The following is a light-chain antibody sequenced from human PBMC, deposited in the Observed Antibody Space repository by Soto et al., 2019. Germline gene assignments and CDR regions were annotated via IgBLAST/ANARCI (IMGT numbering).Light chain of an antibody. J-gene: IGKJ1*01. CDR1: QTFSTN. Sequence: EIVLTQSPATLSLSPGEGATLSCSASQTFSTNLAWYQQKPGQAPRLLIHGASTRATGIPARFSGSGSGTEFTLTISSLQSEDFAVYYCQQYNSWPPWTFGQGTKVDIK. CDR3: QQYNSWPPWT. CDR2: GAS. V-gene: IGKV3-15*01.